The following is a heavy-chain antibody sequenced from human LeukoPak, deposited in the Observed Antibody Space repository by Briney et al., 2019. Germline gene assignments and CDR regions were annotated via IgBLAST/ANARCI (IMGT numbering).Heavy chain of an antibody. V-gene: IGHV4-39*07. Sequence: SETLSLTCSVSGDSISNTAYYCGWIRQPPGKGLEWVGSICYNGELYYNPPLKRRVSISLDTSKNQFCLRLTSATPAGTRISFCVTSAAYVQLGFDPWGEGNLVTVSS. CDR1: GDSISNTAYY. CDR2: ICYNGEL. J-gene: IGHJ5*02. CDR3: VTSAAYVQLGFDP. D-gene: IGHD4-11*01.